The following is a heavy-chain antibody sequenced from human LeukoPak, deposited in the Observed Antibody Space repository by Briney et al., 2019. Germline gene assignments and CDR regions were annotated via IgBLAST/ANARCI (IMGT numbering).Heavy chain of an antibody. CDR2: IRSKANSYVT. V-gene: IGHV3-73*01. J-gene: IGHJ4*02. CDR3: TAQLGYCSGGSCYG. D-gene: IGHD2-15*01. Sequence: TGGSLRLSCAASGFTFSGSAMHWVRQASGKWLEWVGRIRSKANSYVTAYAASVKGRFTISREELKNTANLQTNNRKTDDTAVYYCTAQLGYCSGGSCYGWGQGTLVTVSS. CDR1: GFTFSGSA.